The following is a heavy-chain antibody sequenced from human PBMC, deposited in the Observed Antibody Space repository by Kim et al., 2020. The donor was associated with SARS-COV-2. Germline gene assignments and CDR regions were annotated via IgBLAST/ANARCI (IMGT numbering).Heavy chain of an antibody. CDR1: GYTFTGYY. CDR3: VCGYSRPTHPGTFDI. V-gene: IGHV1-2*06. J-gene: IGHJ3*02. Sequence: ASVKVSCKASGYTFTGYYMHWVRQAPGQGLEWMGRINPYNGDTKYAQKFQGRVTMTRDTSISTAYMELGSLRSDDTAIYYCVCGYSRPTHPGTFDIWGQGTMVTVSS. D-gene: IGHD3-22*01. CDR2: INPYNGDT.